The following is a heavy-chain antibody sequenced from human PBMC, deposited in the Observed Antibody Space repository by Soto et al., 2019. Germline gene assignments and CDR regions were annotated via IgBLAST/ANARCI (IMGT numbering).Heavy chain of an antibody. J-gene: IGHJ5*02. Sequence: QVQLVQSGAEVKKPGSSVKVSCKASGGTFSSYAISWVRQAPGQGLEWMGGIIPFFGTANYAQKFQGRVTITADESTSTAYMELRSLRSEDTAVYYCARDAAHPLAYCRGGSCPYNWFDPWGQGTLVTVSS. V-gene: IGHV1-69*01. CDR3: ARDAAHPLAYCRGGSCPYNWFDP. CDR2: IIPFFGTA. D-gene: IGHD2-15*01. CDR1: GGTFSSYA.